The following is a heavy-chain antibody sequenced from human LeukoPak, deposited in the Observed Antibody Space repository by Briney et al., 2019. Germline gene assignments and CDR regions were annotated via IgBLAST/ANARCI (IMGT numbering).Heavy chain of an antibody. Sequence: GSLRLSCAASGFTFSNYPTHWVRQAPGKGLEWIGEINHSGSTNYNPSLKSRVTISVDTSKNQFSLKLSSVTAADTAVYYCARGRYCSSTSCYALFRGNWAGPVPSKYYFDYWGQGTLVTVSS. CDR1: GFTFSNYP. CDR3: ARGRYCSSTSCYALFRGNWAGPVPSKYYFDY. CDR2: INHSGST. V-gene: IGHV4-34*01. J-gene: IGHJ4*02. D-gene: IGHD2-2*01.